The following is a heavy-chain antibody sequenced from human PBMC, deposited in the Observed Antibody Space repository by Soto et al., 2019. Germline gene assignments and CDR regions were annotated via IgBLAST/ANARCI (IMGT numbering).Heavy chain of an antibody. CDR1: GGTFSSFD. CDR2: IIPALGSA. D-gene: IGHD2-15*01. V-gene: IGHV1-69*01. Sequence: QVQLVQSGAEVKKPGSSVKVSCKVSGGTFSSFDISWLRQAPGQRLEWMGGIIPALGSANYAPKFQGTVSITADDSSTTVYMELGSLRSDDTCVYYCARSGPYCNGGSCYFQYWGQGTLVTVSS. CDR3: ARSGPYCNGGSCYFQY. J-gene: IGHJ1*01.